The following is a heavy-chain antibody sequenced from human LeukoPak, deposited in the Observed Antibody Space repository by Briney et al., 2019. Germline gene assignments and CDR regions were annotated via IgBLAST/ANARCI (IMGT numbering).Heavy chain of an antibody. J-gene: IGHJ3*02. CDR1: GFTFSSYS. D-gene: IGHD3-10*01. CDR2: ISSSSSYI. CDR3: ARHNYYGSGSDAFDI. V-gene: IGHV3-21*01. Sequence: GGSLRLSCAASGFTFSSYSMNWARQAPGKGLEWVSSISSSSSYIYYADSVKGRFTISRDNAKNSLYLQMNSLRAEDTAVYYCARHNYYGSGSDAFDIWGQGTMVTVSS.